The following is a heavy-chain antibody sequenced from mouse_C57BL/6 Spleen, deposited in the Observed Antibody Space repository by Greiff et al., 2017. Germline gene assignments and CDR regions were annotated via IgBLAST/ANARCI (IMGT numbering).Heavy chain of an antibody. CDR1: GFTFSDYG. D-gene: IGHD4-1*01. V-gene: IGHV5-17*01. Sequence: EVQRVESGGGLVKPGGSLKLSCAASGFTFSDYGMHWVRQAPEKGLEWVAYISSGSSTNYYADTVKGRFTISRDNAKNTLFLQMTSLRSEDTAMYYCARHGTDYAMDYWGQGTSVTVSS. CDR2: ISSGSSTN. J-gene: IGHJ4*01. CDR3: ARHGTDYAMDY.